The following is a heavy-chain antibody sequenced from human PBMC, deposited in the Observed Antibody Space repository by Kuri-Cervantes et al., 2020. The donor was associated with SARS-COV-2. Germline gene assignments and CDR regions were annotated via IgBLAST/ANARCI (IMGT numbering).Heavy chain of an antibody. J-gene: IGHJ4*02. CDR2: ISAYNDKT. CDR1: GYIFSNYG. CDR3: ARVGVGNGDYFDY. D-gene: IGHD2-15*01. V-gene: IGHV1-18*01. Sequence: ASVKVSCKASGYIFSNYGISWVRQAPGQGLEWMGWISAYNDKTNYAQNLQGRITMTTDTYTSTAYMELRSLRSDDTAVYYCARVGVGNGDYFDYWGQGTLVTVSS.